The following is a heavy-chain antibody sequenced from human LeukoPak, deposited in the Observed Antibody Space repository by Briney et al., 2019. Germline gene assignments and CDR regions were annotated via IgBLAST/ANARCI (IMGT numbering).Heavy chain of an antibody. CDR2: ISGSGGST. CDR3: ARSARYSGTCSASDP. V-gene: IGHV3-23*01. D-gene: IGHD1-26*01. Sequence: PGGSLRLSCAASGFTFSTYAMSWVRQAPGKGLEWVSAISGSGGSTYYADSVKGRFTISRDNSKNTLYLQMNSLRAEDTAVYYCARSARYSGTCSASDPWGQGTLVTVSS. CDR1: GFTFSTYA. J-gene: IGHJ5*02.